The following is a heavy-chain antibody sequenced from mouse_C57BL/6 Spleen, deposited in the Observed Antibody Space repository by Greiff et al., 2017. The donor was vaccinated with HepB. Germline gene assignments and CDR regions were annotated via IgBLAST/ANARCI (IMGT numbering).Heavy chain of an antibody. J-gene: IGHJ4*01. Sequence: EVHLVESGGGLVKPGGSLKLSCAASGFTFSDYGMHWVRQAPEKGLEWVAYISSGSSTIYYADTVKGRFTISRDNAKNTLFLQMTSLRSEDTAMYYCASYYYGSRFPMDYWGQGTSVTVSS. D-gene: IGHD1-1*01. CDR1: GFTFSDYG. CDR3: ASYYYGSRFPMDY. V-gene: IGHV5-17*01. CDR2: ISSGSSTI.